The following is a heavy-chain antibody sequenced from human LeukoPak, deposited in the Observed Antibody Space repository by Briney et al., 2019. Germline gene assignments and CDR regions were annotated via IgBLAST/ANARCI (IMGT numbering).Heavy chain of an antibody. CDR1: GFTFSSYG. CDR2: IRYDGSNK. V-gene: IGHV3-30*02. J-gene: IGHJ4*02. D-gene: IGHD6-13*01. CDR3: AKEGQQLALFDY. Sequence: GGSLRLSCAASGFTFSSYGMHWVRQAPGKGLDWVAFIRYDGSNKYYADSVKGRFTISRDNSKNTLYLQMNSLRAEDTAVYYCAKEGQQLALFDYWGQGTLVTVSS.